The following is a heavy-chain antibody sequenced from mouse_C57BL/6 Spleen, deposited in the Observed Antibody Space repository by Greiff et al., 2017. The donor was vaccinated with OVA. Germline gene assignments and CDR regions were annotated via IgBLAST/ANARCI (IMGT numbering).Heavy chain of an antibody. V-gene: IGHV5-17*01. CDR1: GFTFSDYG. Sequence: EVQLQESGGGLVKPGGSLKLSCAASGFTFSDYGMHWVRQAPEKGLEWVAYISSGSSTIYYADTVKGRFTISRDNAKNTLFLQMTSLRSEDTAMYYCARKDGNYGDYAMDYWGQGTSVTVSS. CDR2: ISSGSSTI. CDR3: ARKDGNYGDYAMDY. J-gene: IGHJ4*01. D-gene: IGHD2-1*01.